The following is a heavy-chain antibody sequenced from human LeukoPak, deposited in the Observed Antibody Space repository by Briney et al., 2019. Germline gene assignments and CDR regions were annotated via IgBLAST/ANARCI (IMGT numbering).Heavy chain of an antibody. V-gene: IGHV4-4*02. J-gene: IGHJ4*02. CDR1: GGSISSSNW. CDR2: INHSGST. D-gene: IGHD3-9*01. CDR3: ARLAGPNRRLRYFDWFPY. Sequence: PSETLSLTCAVSGGSISSSNWWSWIRQPPGKGLEWIGEINHSGSTNYNPSLKSRVTISVDTSKNQFSLKLSSVTAADTAVYYCARLAGPNRRLRYFDWFPYWGQGTLVTVSS.